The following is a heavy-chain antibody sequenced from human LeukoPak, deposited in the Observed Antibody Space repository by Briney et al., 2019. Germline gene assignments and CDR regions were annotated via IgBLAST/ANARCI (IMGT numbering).Heavy chain of an antibody. Sequence: GGSLRLSCAASGFTFSSYWMTWVRQAPGKGLEWVANIRGDGSERFYVGYLKGRFTISGDNAKNSLYLQMNSLRVDDTAVYYCVREGPPQGRPWSGWYPFDFWGQGILVTVSS. CDR3: VREGPPQGRPWSGWYPFDF. CDR2: IRGDGSER. CDR1: GFTFSSYW. J-gene: IGHJ4*02. D-gene: IGHD3-3*01. V-gene: IGHV3-7*01.